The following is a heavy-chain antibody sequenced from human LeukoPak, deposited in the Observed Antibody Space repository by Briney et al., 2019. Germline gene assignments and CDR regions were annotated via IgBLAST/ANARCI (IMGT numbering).Heavy chain of an antibody. D-gene: IGHD5-24*01. V-gene: IGHV4-38-2*02. J-gene: IGHJ5*02. CDR2: FHRGRI. Sequence: SETLSLTCKVSGYPIGLDYYWVWIRQAPGRGLQWIGGFHRGRIQYNSALKSRVTISIDSSKNQFSLRMWPVTAADTAFYFCARAPSSYESGNGYPNLGWLDPWGQGTLVTVSS. CDR3: ARAPSSYESGNGYPNLGWLDP. CDR1: GYPIGLDYY.